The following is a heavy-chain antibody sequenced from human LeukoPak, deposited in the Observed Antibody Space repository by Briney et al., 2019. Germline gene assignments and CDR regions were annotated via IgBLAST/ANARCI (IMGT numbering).Heavy chain of an antibody. CDR2: ISYDGSNK. CDR1: GFTFSGYA. CDR3: ARMNYISSGWGAPFDY. D-gene: IGHD1-7*01. V-gene: IGHV3-30-3*01. Sequence: GGSLRLSCAASGFTFSGYAMHWVRQAPGKGLEWVAVISYDGSNKYYADSVKGRFTISRDNSKNTLYLQMNSLRAEDTAVYYCARMNYISSGWGAPFDYWGQGTLVTVSS. J-gene: IGHJ4*02.